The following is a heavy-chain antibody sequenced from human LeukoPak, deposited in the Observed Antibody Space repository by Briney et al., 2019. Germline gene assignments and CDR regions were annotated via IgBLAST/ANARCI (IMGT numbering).Heavy chain of an antibody. D-gene: IGHD3/OR15-3a*01. CDR3: ARQTGSGLFILP. CDR2: IYYSGNT. Sequence: SETLSLTCTVSGVSISSSNSYWGWIRQPPGKGLEWTGSIYYSGNTYYNASLKSQVSISIDTSKNQFSLRLTSVAAADTAVYYCARQTGSGLFILPGGQGTLVTVSS. CDR1: GVSISSSNSY. V-gene: IGHV4-39*01. J-gene: IGHJ4*02.